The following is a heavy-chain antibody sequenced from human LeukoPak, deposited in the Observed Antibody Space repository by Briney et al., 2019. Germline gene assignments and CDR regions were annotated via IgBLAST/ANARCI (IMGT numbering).Heavy chain of an antibody. CDR2: ISGSGGST. J-gene: IGHJ4*02. D-gene: IGHD3-10*01. V-gene: IGHV3-23*01. CDR3: AKGWPDWGYYGSGSYFWDPYYFDY. Sequence: GGSLRLSCAASGFTFSSYAMSWVRQAPGKGLEWVSAISGSGGSTYYADSVKGRFTISRDNSKNTLYLQMNSLRAEDTAVYYCAKGWPDWGYYGSGSYFWDPYYFDYWGQGTLVTVSS. CDR1: GFTFSSYA.